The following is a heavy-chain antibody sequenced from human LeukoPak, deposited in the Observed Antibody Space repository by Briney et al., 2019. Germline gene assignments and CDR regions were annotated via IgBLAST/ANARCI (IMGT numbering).Heavy chain of an antibody. V-gene: IGHV3-74*01. CDR3: ARDSQWLVRGYYYYGMDV. CDR1: GNIFSTYW. D-gene: IGHD6-19*01. J-gene: IGHJ6*02. CDR2: IKSDGSET. Sequence: GGSLRLSCAVTGNIFSTYWMHWVRQAPGKGLVWVSRIKSDGSETNYADSVKGRFTISRDDAKNTLYLQMNSLRDEDTAVYYCARDSQWLVRGYYYYGMDVWGQGTTVTVSS.